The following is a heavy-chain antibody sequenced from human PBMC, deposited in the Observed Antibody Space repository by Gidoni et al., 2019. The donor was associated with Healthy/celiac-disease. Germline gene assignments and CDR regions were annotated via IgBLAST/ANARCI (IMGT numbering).Heavy chain of an antibody. CDR1: GYSLPSYW. D-gene: IGHD2-8*01. J-gene: IGHJ5*02. V-gene: IGHV5-51*01. CDR3: ARRKIRYCTNGVCSIWFDP. CDR2: IYPGDSDT. Sequence: EVQLVQSGAEVKKPGGPLKISCKGSGYSLPSYWIGWVRQMPGKGLEWMGIIYPGDSDTRYSPSFQGQVTISADKSISTAYLQWSSLKASDTAMYYCARRKIRYCTNGVCSIWFDPWGQGTLVTVSS.